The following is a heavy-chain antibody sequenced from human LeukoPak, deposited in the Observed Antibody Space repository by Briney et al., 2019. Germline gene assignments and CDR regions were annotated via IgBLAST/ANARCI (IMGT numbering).Heavy chain of an antibody. Sequence: GGSLRLSCAASGFTFSSYAMSWVRQAPGKGLEWVSAISGSGGSTYYADSVKSRFTISRDNSKNTLYLQMNSLRAEDTAVYYCALASMVQGVTFDYWGQGTLVTVSS. CDR3: ALASMVQGVTFDY. V-gene: IGHV3-23*01. J-gene: IGHJ4*02. D-gene: IGHD3-10*01. CDR2: ISGSGGST. CDR1: GFTFSSYA.